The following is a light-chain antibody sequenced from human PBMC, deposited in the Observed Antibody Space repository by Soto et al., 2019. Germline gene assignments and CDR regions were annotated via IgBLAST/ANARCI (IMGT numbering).Light chain of an antibody. CDR2: DAS. CDR1: QSVSSN. V-gene: IGKV3D-15*01. Sequence: EIVMTQSPATLSVSPGERATLSCRASQSVSSNLAWYQQKPGQAPRLLIYDASTRATGIPAGFSGSGSGTEFTLTISSLQSEDFAVYHCQQYYSTPLTFGGGTKVEIK. CDR3: QQYYSTPLT. J-gene: IGKJ4*01.